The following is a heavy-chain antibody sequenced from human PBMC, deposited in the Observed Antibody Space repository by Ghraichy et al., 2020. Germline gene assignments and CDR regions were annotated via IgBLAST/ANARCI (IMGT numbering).Heavy chain of an antibody. V-gene: IGHV4-59*08. D-gene: IGHD3-22*01. CDR1: GGSISSYY. J-gene: IGHJ6*02. CDR2: IYYSGST. CDR3: ARQIAIHYYDSSGYLYYYYYGMDV. Sequence: SETLSLTCTVSGGSISSYYWSWIRQPPGKGLEWIGYIYYSGSTNYNPSLKSRVTISVDTSKNQFSLKLSSVTAADTAVYYCARQIAIHYYDSSGYLYYYYYGMDVWGQGTTVTVSS.